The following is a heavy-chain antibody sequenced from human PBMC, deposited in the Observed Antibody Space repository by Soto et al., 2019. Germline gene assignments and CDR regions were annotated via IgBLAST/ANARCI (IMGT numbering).Heavy chain of an antibody. CDR3: ATSSVDFWSGYYSYYYYGMDV. CDR1: GGSISSYY. Sequence: QVQLQESGPGLVKPSETLSLTCTVSGGSISSYYWSWIRQPAGKGLEWIGRIYTSGSTNYNPSLKSRVTMSVDTSKNQFSLKLSSVTAADTAVYYCATSSVDFWSGYYSYYYYGMDVWGQGTTVTVSS. V-gene: IGHV4-4*07. CDR2: IYTSGST. D-gene: IGHD3-3*01. J-gene: IGHJ6*02.